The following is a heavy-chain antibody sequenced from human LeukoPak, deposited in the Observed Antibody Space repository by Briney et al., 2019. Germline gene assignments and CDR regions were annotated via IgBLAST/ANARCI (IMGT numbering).Heavy chain of an antibody. Sequence: ASVKVSCKASGYTFTGYYMHWVRQAPGQGLEWMGWINPDSGGTNYAQKFQGRVTMTRDTSISTAYMELTRLRSDDTAMYYCARDPSIAVAEAPWYFDLWGRGTLVTVSS. CDR2: INPDSGGT. V-gene: IGHV1-2*02. CDR3: ARDPSIAVAEAPWYFDL. D-gene: IGHD6-19*01. CDR1: GYTFTGYY. J-gene: IGHJ2*01.